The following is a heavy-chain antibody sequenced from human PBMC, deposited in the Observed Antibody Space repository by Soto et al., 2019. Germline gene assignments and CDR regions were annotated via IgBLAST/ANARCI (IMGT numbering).Heavy chain of an antibody. V-gene: IGHV4-34*01. J-gene: IGHJ6*02. CDR2: INHSGST. D-gene: IGHD2-2*01. Sequence: QVQLQQWGAGLLKPSETLSLTCAVYGGSFSGYYWSWIRQPPGKGLEWIGEINHSGSTNYNPSLKIRVTISVDTSKNQFSLKLSSVTAADTAVYYCARGRGYCSSTSCAFFYYYYYGMDVWGQGTTVTVSS. CDR3: ARGRGYCSSTSCAFFYYYYYGMDV. CDR1: GGSFSGYY.